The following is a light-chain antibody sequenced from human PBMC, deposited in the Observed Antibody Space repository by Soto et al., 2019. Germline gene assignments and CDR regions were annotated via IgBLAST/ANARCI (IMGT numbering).Light chain of an antibody. CDR2: DND. V-gene: IGLV1-51*01. CDR3: ATWDSSLSAGV. Sequence: QSVLTQPPSVSAAPGQKVTISCSGSSSNIGNNYVFWYQQLPGTAPKLLIYDNDKRPSGIPDRFSGSKSGTSATLGITGLQTGDEAEYYCATWDSSLSAGVFGGGTKLTVL. J-gene: IGLJ2*01. CDR1: SSNIGNNY.